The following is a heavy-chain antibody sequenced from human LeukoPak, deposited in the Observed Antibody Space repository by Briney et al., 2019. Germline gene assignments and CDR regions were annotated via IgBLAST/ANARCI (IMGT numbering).Heavy chain of an antibody. Sequence: GGSLRLSCTASGFTFSSYAMSWVRQAPGKGLEWVSAISGSGGSTYYADSVKGRFTISRDNSRNTLYLQMNSLRAEDTAVYYCAKDQGGSRFFDYWGQGTLVTVSS. CDR1: GFTFSSYA. J-gene: IGHJ4*02. CDR2: ISGSGGST. D-gene: IGHD1-26*01. CDR3: AKDQGGSRFFDY. V-gene: IGHV3-23*01.